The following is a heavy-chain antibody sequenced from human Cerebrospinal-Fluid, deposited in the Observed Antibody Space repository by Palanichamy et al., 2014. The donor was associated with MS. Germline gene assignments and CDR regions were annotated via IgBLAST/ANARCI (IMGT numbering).Heavy chain of an antibody. Sequence: QVQLVESGGGVVQPGRSLRLSCTASGFSFSSFGMHWVRQAPGQGLEWVALISYDGNNEYYADSVKGRSIISRDHSKNTLYLQMNSLRTEDTAVYFCAKAIRRTKAGISPGPFHYHYGMDVWGQGTTVTVSS. D-gene: IGHD1-14*01. CDR1: GFSFSSFG. CDR3: AKAIRRTKAGISPGPFHYHYGMDV. CDR2: ISYDGNNE. J-gene: IGHJ6*02. V-gene: IGHV3-30*18.